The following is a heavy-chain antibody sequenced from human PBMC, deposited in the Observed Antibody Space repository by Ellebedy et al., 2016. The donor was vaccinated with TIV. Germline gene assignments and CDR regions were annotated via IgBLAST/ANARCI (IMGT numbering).Heavy chain of an antibody. CDR3: ATDGSYGDFRSPAHAFES. J-gene: IGHJ3*02. Sequence: GGSLRLSCAAYGFSFRSYWMSWVRQAPGKGLEWVANMNQDGSERYYVDSVKGRFTISRDNAKNSLYLQMNSLRAEDTAVYYCATDGSYGDFRSPAHAFESWGQGTMVSVSS. CDR2: MNQDGSER. D-gene: IGHD4-17*01. V-gene: IGHV3-7*01. CDR1: GFSFRSYW.